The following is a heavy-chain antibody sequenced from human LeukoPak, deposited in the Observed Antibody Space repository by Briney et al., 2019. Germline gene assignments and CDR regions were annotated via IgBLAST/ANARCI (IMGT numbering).Heavy chain of an antibody. J-gene: IGHJ4*02. CDR3: ARHLGTYYYGSGQYYFDY. D-gene: IGHD3-10*01. Sequence: SQTLSLTCAISGDSVSSNSAAWNWIRQSPSRGLEWLGRTYYRSKWYNDYAVSVKSRITINPDTSKNQFSLKLSSVTAADTAVYYCARHLGTYYYGSGQYYFDYWGQGTLVTVSS. V-gene: IGHV6-1*01. CDR1: GDSVSSNSAA. CDR2: TYYRSKWYN.